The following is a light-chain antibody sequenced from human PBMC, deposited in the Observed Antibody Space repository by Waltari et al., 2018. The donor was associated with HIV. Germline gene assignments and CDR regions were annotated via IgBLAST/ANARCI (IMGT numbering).Light chain of an antibody. CDR2: GAS. J-gene: IGKJ1*01. Sequence: EVVLTQSQATLPLSPGEADTLTCRASQRVDSTFLSWYQQKPGQAPRLLIYGASTRVSGIPPRFSGSGSGTDFTLTISSLYPEDFAVYYCQQDYNLPGTFGQGTRVEIK. CDR3: QQDYNLPGT. CDR1: QRVDSTF. V-gene: IGKV3D-7*01.